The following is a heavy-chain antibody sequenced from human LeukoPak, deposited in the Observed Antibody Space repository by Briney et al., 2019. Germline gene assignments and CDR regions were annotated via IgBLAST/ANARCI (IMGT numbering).Heavy chain of an antibody. CDR3: ARDRARGDFWSGRAPHDAFDI. CDR2: ISSNSIYV. J-gene: IGHJ3*02. CDR1: GFTFSSYS. D-gene: IGHD3-3*01. Sequence: GGSLRLSCAASGFTFSSYSMNWVRQAPGKGLEWVSSISSNSIYVFYADSMKGRFTISRDNAKNSLSLQMNSLRAEDTAVYYCARDRARGDFWSGRAPHDAFDIWGQGTMVTVSS. V-gene: IGHV3-21*01.